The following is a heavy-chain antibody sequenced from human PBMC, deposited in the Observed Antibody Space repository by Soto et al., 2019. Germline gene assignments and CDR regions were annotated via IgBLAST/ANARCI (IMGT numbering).Heavy chain of an antibody. Sequence: ASVKVSCKASGYTFTSYGISWVRQAPGQGLEWMGWISAYNGNTNYAQKLQGRVTMTTDTSTSTAYMELRSLRSDDTAVYYFARGGLQLERRLLYYYMDVWGKGTTVTVSS. V-gene: IGHV1-18*01. CDR2: ISAYNGNT. J-gene: IGHJ6*03. D-gene: IGHD1-1*01. CDR3: ARGGLQLERRLLYYYMDV. CDR1: GYTFTSYG.